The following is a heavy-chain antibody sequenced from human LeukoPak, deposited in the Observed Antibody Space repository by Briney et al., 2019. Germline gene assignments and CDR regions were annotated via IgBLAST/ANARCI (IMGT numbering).Heavy chain of an antibody. D-gene: IGHD3-10*01. CDR2: IKQDGSEK. Sequence: GGSLRLPCAPSGFTFSSYWMSWVRQAPGKGLEWVANIKQDGSEKYYVDSVKGRFTISRDKAKNSLYLQMNSLRAEDTAVYYCARDRAGKNYYYYGMDVWGQGTTVTVSS. J-gene: IGHJ6*02. CDR3: ARDRAGKNYYYYGMDV. CDR1: GFTFSSYW. V-gene: IGHV3-7*01.